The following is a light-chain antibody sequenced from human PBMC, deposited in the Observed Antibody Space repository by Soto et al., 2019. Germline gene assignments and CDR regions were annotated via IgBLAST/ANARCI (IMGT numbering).Light chain of an antibody. J-gene: IGKJ4*01. Sequence: EIVMTQSPATLSVSPGERATLSCRAIQSVSDNVAWYQQKRGQAPRLLLYGTSIRATGIPARLSGSGSATEFSLTISSLQSEDFAVYYCQQYNNWPLTFGGGTKVEIK. CDR1: QSVSDN. CDR2: GTS. CDR3: QQYNNWPLT. V-gene: IGKV3-15*01.